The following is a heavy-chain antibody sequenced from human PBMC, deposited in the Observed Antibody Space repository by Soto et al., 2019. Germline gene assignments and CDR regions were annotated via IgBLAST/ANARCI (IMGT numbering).Heavy chain of an antibody. CDR3: AQIGVPAVGAFDI. V-gene: IGHV1-46*01. D-gene: IGHD2-2*01. CDR2: INPSGGST. Sequence: ASLKVSCKASGYTFTSYYMHWVRQAPGQGLEWMGIINPSGGSTSYAQKFQGRVTMTRDTSTSTVYMELSSLRSEDTAVYYCAQIGVPAVGAFDIWGQGTMVTVSS. CDR1: GYTFTSYY. J-gene: IGHJ3*02.